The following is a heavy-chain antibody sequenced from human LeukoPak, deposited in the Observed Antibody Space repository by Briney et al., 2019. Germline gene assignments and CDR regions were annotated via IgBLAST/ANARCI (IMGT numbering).Heavy chain of an antibody. Sequence: SETLSLTCTVSGGSISSNDYYWGWIRQPPGKGLEWIASIYYSGSTNYNPSLKSRVTISVDTSKNQFSLKLSSVTAADTAVYYCARRYGSGSSGTFDYWGQGTLVTVSS. CDR1: GGSISSNDYY. V-gene: IGHV4-39*07. CDR2: IYYSGST. D-gene: IGHD3-10*01. CDR3: ARRYGSGSSGTFDY. J-gene: IGHJ4*02.